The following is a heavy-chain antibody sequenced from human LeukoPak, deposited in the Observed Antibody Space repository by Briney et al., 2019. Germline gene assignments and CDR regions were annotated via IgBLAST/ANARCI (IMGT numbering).Heavy chain of an antibody. CDR3: ARGPLYYYDSSGYYSD. CDR1: GGSIGSYY. J-gene: IGHJ4*02. Sequence: PSETLSLTCTVSGGSIGSYYCSWIRQPPPTGLERVGYIYYSGSTNCNPSLKSRVTISVDTSKNQFSLKLSSVTAADTAVYYCARGPLYYYDSSGYYSDWGQGTLVTVSS. CDR2: IYYSGST. D-gene: IGHD3-22*01. V-gene: IGHV4-59*12.